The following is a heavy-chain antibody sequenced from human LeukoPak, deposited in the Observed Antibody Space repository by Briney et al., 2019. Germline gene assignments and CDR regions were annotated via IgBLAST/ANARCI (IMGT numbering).Heavy chain of an antibody. J-gene: IGHJ6*02. V-gene: IGHV4-59*08. D-gene: IGHD1-26*01. CDR2: IYYSGST. CDR3: ARQKWEQQGRDYYFNGLDV. CDR1: GGSISSYY. Sequence: SETLSLTCTVSGGSISSYYWSWIRQPPGKGLEWIGYIYYSGSTNYTPSLKRRVTISVDTSKNNFSLKLGCVTAADTAVYYRARQKWEQQGRDYYFNGLDVWGPGTTVIVSS.